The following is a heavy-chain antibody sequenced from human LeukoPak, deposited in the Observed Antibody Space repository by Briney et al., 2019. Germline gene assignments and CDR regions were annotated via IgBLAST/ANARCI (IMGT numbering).Heavy chain of an antibody. V-gene: IGHV3-74*01. Sequence: GGSLRLSCAGSGFTLSSSWMHCVRHAPGKGPVWVAHVSPDGNLANYADSVKGRFIISRDNAKNTLFLQMNSLRAEDTAVYYCARDLSFSPDHWGQGTLVTVSS. CDR2: VSPDGNLA. CDR1: GFTLSSSW. J-gene: IGHJ4*02. CDR3: ARDLSFSPDH.